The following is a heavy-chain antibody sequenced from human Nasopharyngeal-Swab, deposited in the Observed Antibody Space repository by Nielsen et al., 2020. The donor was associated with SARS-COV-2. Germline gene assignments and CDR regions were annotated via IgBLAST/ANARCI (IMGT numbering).Heavy chain of an antibody. CDR3: ARDGALGRHYDWLVHFEV. D-gene: IGHD3-9*01. CDR1: GGSISSYY. V-gene: IGHV4-59*12. J-gene: IGHJ2*01. CDR2: IYYSGST. Sequence: SETLSLTCTVPGGSISSYYWSWIRQPPGKGLEWIGYIYYSGSTNYNPSLKSRVTISVDTSKNQFSLKLSSVTAADTAVYYCARDGALGRHYDWLVHFEVWGRGTQVTVSS.